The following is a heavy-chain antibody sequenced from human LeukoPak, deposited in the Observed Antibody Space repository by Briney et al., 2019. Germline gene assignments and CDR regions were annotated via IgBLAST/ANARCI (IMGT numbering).Heavy chain of an antibody. V-gene: IGHV4-34*01. CDR3: ARGRKLRKIPGIAAAGLRDWFDP. D-gene: IGHD6-13*01. CDR1: GGSFSGYY. CDR2: INHSGST. Sequence: SETLSLTCAVYGGSFSGYYWSWIRQPPGKGLEWIGEINHSGSTNYNPSLKSRVTVSVDTSKNQFSLKLSSVTAADTAVYYCARGRKLRKIPGIAAAGLRDWFDPWGQGTLVTVSS. J-gene: IGHJ5*02.